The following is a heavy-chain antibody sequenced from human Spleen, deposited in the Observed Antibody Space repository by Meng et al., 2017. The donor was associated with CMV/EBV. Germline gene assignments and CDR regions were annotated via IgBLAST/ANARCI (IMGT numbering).Heavy chain of an antibody. Sequence: GGSLRLSCAASGFTFSSYAMHWVRQAPGKGLEWVAVISYDGSNKYYADSVKGRFTISRDNSKNTLYLQMNSPRAEDTAVYYCAREYGYCSSTSCYYFDYWGQGTLVTVSS. CDR2: ISYDGSNK. CDR1: GFTFSSYA. V-gene: IGHV3-30-3*01. D-gene: IGHD2-2*01. CDR3: AREYGYCSSTSCYYFDY. J-gene: IGHJ4*02.